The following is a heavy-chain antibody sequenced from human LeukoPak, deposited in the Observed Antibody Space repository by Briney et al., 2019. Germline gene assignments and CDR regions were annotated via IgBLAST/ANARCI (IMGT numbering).Heavy chain of an antibody. V-gene: IGHV4-39*01. CDR1: GGYISTNSYY. CDR2: MYYSGTT. CDR3: AVTATPGHYFDY. J-gene: IGHJ4*02. D-gene: IGHD2-15*01. Sequence: SETLSLTCTVSGGYISTNSYYWGWVRQPPGKGLEWIGSMYYSGTTYYNPSLKSRVTISVDTSKNQFSLKLSSLTAADTAVYYCAVTATPGHYFDYWGQGNLVTVSS.